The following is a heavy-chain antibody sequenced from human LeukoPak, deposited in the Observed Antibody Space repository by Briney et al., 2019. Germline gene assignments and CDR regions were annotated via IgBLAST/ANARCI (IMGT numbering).Heavy chain of an antibody. Sequence: ASVRVSCKASGYTFNGYFMHWVRQAPGQGLEWMGWISAYNGNTNYAQKLQGRVTMTTDTSTSTAYMELRSLRSDDTAVYYCVRDGPTYYYDSSGYLAYWGQGTLVTVSS. CDR3: VRDGPTYYYDSSGYLAY. CDR1: GYTFNGYF. J-gene: IGHJ4*02. D-gene: IGHD3-22*01. V-gene: IGHV1-18*04. CDR2: ISAYNGNT.